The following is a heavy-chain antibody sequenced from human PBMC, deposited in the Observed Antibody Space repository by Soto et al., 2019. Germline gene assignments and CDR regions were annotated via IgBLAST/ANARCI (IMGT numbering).Heavy chain of an antibody. V-gene: IGHV4-31*03. D-gene: IGHD2-21*01. CDR3: ARLRIATNNYKWFDP. CDR1: GAALNSGNYY. CDR2: IYVTGAV. Sequence: SETLSLTCSVSGAALNSGNYYWSWIRQVPGKGLEWIGHIYVTGAVDYNPSLRDRITISRDTSERQFSLNLRLVTAADTAVYYCARLRIATNNYKWFDPWGQGTLVTVS. J-gene: IGHJ5*02.